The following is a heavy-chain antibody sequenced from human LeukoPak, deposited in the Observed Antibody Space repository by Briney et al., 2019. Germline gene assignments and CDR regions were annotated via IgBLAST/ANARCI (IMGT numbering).Heavy chain of an antibody. J-gene: IGHJ4*02. CDR2: IWYDGSNK. Sequence: GGSLRLSCAASGFTFSSYGMHWVRQAPGKGLEWVAVIWYDGSNKYYADSVKGRFTISRDNSKNTLCLQMNSLRAEDTAVYYCARDTTAMVTWYFDYWGQGTLVTVSS. CDR1: GFTFSSYG. V-gene: IGHV3-33*01. D-gene: IGHD5-18*01. CDR3: ARDTTAMVTWYFDY.